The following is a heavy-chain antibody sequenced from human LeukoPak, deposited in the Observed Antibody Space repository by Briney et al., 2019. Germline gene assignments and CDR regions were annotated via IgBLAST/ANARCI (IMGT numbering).Heavy chain of an antibody. J-gene: IGHJ6*03. CDR2: ISRDSKTT. CDR3: ARGTGRHITIFGVVMDYYMDV. V-gene: IGHV3-48*04. CDR1: GFTFSSYS. Sequence: GGSLRLSCAASGFTFSSYSMNWVRQAPGKGLEWLSYISRDSKTTYYADSVKGRFTISRDNAKNSLYLQMNSLRAEDTAVYYCARGTGRHITIFGVVMDYYMDVWGKGTTVTVSS. D-gene: IGHD3-3*01.